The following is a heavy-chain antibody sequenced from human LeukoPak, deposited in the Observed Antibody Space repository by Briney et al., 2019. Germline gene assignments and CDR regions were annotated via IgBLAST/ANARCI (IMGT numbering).Heavy chain of an antibody. J-gene: IGHJ4*02. CDR1: GYTLTSYG. V-gene: IGHV1-18*01. D-gene: IGHD3-3*01. CDR2: ISAYNGNT. CDR3: ATVYYDFWSGYYGEYYFDY. Sequence: ASVKVSCKASGYTLTSYGISWVRQAPGQGLEWMGWISAYNGNTNYAQKLQGRDTMTTDTSTSTAYMELRSLRSDDPAVYYCATVYYDFWSGYYGEYYFDYWGQGTLVTVSS.